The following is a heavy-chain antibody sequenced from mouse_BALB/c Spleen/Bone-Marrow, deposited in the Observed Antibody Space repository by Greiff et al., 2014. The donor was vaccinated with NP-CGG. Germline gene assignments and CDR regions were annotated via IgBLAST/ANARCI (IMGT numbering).Heavy chain of an antibody. CDR2: IWAGGST. CDR3: ARKGDYYGSSDY. CDR1: GFSLTSYG. Sequence: VKLVEPGPGLVAPSQSLSITCTVSGFSLTSYGVHWVRQPPGKGLEWLGVIWAGGSTNYNSALMSRLSISKDNSKSQVFLKMNSLQTDDTAMYYCARKGDYYGSSDYWGQGTTLTVSS. J-gene: IGHJ2*01. D-gene: IGHD1-1*01. V-gene: IGHV2-9*02.